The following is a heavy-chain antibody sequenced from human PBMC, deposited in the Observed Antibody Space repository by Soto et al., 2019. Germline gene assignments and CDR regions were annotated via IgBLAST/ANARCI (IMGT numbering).Heavy chain of an antibody. CDR1: GGSISSYY. J-gene: IGHJ4*02. V-gene: IGHV4-59*01. CDR3: ARDYYGSGSYLAY. D-gene: IGHD3-10*01. CDR2: IYYSGST. Sequence: SETLSLTCTVSGGSISSYYWSWIRQPPGKGLEWIGYIYYSGSTNYNPSLKSRVTISVVKSKNQFSLKLSSVTAADTAVYYCARDYYGSGSYLAYWGQGTLVTVSS.